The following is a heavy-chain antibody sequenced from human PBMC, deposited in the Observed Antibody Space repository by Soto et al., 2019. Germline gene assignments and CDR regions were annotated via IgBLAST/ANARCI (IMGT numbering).Heavy chain of an antibody. CDR1: GFTFSSYW. Sequence: GGSLRLSCAASGFTFSSYWMSWVRQAPGKGLEWVANIKQDGSEKYYVDSVKGRFTISRDNAKNSLYLQMNSLRAEDTAVYYCARAGSNWERTDWFDPWGQGTLVTVSS. CDR2: IKQDGSEK. J-gene: IGHJ5*02. CDR3: ARAGSNWERTDWFDP. D-gene: IGHD3-10*01. V-gene: IGHV3-7*01.